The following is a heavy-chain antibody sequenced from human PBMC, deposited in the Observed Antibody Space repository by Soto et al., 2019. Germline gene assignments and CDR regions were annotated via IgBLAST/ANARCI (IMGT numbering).Heavy chain of an antibody. J-gene: IGHJ6*02. CDR1: GGTFSSYT. D-gene: IGHD2-15*01. Sequence: QVQLVQSGAEVEKPGSSVKVSCKASGGTFSSYTISWVRQAPGQGLEWMGRIIPILGIANYAQKFQGRVTITADKSTSTAYMELSSLRSEDTAVYYCARTYCSGGSCSGQTSYYYGMDVWGQGTTVTVSS. CDR3: ARTYCSGGSCSGQTSYYYGMDV. V-gene: IGHV1-69*02. CDR2: IIPILGIA.